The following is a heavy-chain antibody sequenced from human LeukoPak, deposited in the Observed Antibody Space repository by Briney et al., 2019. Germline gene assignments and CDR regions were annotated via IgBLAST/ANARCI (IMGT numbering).Heavy chain of an antibody. Sequence: GGSLRLSCTASGFTFSDYAMSWFRQAPGKGLEWVGFIRNKAYGGTAEYAASVKGRFTISRDDSKTIAYLQMNSLKTEDTAVYYCTRQKRYFDWFQADYWGQGTLVTVSS. CDR3: TRQKRYFDWFQADY. V-gene: IGHV3-49*03. D-gene: IGHD3-9*01. CDR1: GFTFSDYA. J-gene: IGHJ4*02. CDR2: IRNKAYGGTA.